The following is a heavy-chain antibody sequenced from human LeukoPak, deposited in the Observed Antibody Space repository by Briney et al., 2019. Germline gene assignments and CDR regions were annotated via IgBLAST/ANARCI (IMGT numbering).Heavy chain of an antibody. D-gene: IGHD2-2*01. CDR3: ASRGCTSEALYY. CDR1: GYTFTSYG. J-gene: IGHJ4*02. CDR2: ISAYNGNT. V-gene: IGHV1-18*01. Sequence: ASVKVPCKASGYTFTSYGISWVRQAPGERLKWMEWISAYNGNTYYAQKFQGRVTMTTDTSTSTDYMELRSVSGGDTAVYCCASRGCTSEALYYGGQGTLVTVFS.